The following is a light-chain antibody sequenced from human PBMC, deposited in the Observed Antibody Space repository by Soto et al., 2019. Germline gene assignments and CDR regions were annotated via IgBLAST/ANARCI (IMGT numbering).Light chain of an antibody. CDR3: SSYTSSTTLV. J-gene: IGLJ2*01. Sequence: QSVLTQPASVSGSPGQSITISCTGTSSDVGGYNYVSWYQQHPGKAPKLIISEVSNRPSGVSHRFSASKSGNTAFLTISGLQAEDEADYYCSSYTSSTTLVLGGGTKVTVL. V-gene: IGLV2-14*01. CDR1: SSDVGGYNY. CDR2: EVS.